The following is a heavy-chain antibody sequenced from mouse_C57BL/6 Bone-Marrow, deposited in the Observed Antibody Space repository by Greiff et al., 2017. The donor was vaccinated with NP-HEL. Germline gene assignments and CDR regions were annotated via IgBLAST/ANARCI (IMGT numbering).Heavy chain of an antibody. CDR1: GFNINDYY. V-gene: IGHV14-2*01. J-gene: IGHJ2*01. Sequence: VQLQQSGAELVKPGASVKLSCTASGFNINDYYMHWVKQRTEQGLEWIGRIDPEDGETKYAQKFQGKATITADTSSNTAYLQLSSLTSEDTAVYYCAINYGSGGYCDYWGQGTTLTVSS. CDR3: AINYGSGGYCDY. D-gene: IGHD1-1*01. CDR2: IDPEDGET.